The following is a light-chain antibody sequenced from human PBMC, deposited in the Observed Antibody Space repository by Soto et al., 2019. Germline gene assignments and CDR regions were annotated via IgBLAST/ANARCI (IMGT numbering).Light chain of an antibody. Sequence: QSVLTQPPSVSGAPGQRVTISCTGSSSNIGAGYDVHWYQQRPGTAPKLLIYRNSQRPSGVPDRFSGSKSGTSASLAISGLRPEDEADYYCAAWDDSLSVYYVFGTGTKVTVL. CDR3: AAWDDSLSVYYV. CDR2: RNS. V-gene: IGLV1-40*01. CDR1: SSNIGAGYD. J-gene: IGLJ1*01.